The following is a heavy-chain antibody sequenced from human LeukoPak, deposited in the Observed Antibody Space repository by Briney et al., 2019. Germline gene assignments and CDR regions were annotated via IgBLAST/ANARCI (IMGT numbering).Heavy chain of an antibody. D-gene: IGHD2-2*01. V-gene: IGHV3-7*01. CDR3: ARERLGYCSSTSCLRWFDP. CDR2: IKQDGSEK. J-gene: IGHJ5*02. CDR1: GFTFSSYW. Sequence: GGSLRLSCAASGFTFSSYWMSWVRQAPGKGLEWVANIKQDGSEKYYVDSVKGRFTISRDNAKNSLYLQMNSLRAEDTAVYYRARERLGYCSSTSCLRWFDPWGQGTLVTVSS.